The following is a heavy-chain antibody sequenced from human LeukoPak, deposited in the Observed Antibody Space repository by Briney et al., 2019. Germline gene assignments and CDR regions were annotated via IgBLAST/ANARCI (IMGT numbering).Heavy chain of an antibody. CDR2: ISGSGGTT. CDR3: AKDLSPGHY. CDR1: GFTFSSYA. D-gene: IGHD2/OR15-2a*01. Sequence: PGGSLRLSCAASGFTFSSYAMSWVRQAPGKGLEWVSGISGSGGTTYYADSVKGGFTISRDNSKNTLYLQMTSLRAGDTAVYFCAKDLSPGHYWGQGILVTVSS. V-gene: IGHV3-23*01. J-gene: IGHJ4*02.